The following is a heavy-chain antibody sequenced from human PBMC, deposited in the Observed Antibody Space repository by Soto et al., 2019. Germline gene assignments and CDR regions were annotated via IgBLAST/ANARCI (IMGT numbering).Heavy chain of an antibody. CDR2: IYWDDDE. V-gene: IGHV2-5*02. CDR3: ALGIAARPFDP. J-gene: IGHJ5*02. CDR1: GFSLTTTGVG. D-gene: IGHD6-6*01. Sequence: HISLKESGPALVKPTQTLTLTCSFSGFSLTTTGVGVGWIRQPPGKALEWLALIYWDDDERYNPSLKNRLTITKDPSKNLVVLTMTNVDPVDTATYYCALGIAARPFDPWGQGTLVTVSS.